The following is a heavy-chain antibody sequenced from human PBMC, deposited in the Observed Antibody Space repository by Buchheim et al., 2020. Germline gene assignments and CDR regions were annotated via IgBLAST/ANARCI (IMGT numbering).Heavy chain of an antibody. CDR1: GFTFSSYA. CDR3: ARGGAAGTPYYYYGMDV. D-gene: IGHD6-13*01. J-gene: IGHJ6*02. Sequence: QVQLVESGGGVVQPGRSLRLSCAASGFTFSSYAMHWVRQAPGKGLEWVAVISSDGTNKYYADSVKGRFTISRDSSKSTLFLQMNRLRAEDTAVYYCARGGAAGTPYYYYGMDVWGQGTT. CDR2: ISSDGTNK. V-gene: IGHV3-30*04.